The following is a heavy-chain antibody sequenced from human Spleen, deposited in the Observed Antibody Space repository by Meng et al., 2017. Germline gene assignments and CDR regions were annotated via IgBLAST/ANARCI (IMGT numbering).Heavy chain of an antibody. CDR1: GYTFTGYY. D-gene: IGHD2-21*01. V-gene: IGHV1-2*06. J-gene: IGHJ4*02. CDR2: INPNSGAT. CDR3: ARDENISLGKLFGDY. Sequence: QRSQSGAEVKKPGASVKVSCKASGYTFTGYYMHWVRQDPGQGLEWMGRINPNSGATNYAQKFQGRVTMTRDTSMNTANMELSSLRSDDTAVYYCARDENISLGKLFGDYWGQGTLVTVSS.